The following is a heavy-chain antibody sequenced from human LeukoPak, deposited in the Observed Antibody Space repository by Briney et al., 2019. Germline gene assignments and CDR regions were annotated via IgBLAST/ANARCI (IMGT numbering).Heavy chain of an antibody. CDR1: GGSISSYY. V-gene: IGHV4-59*01. CDR2: IYYSGST. D-gene: IGHD6-6*01. J-gene: IGHJ6*03. Sequence: SEILSLTCTVSGGSISSYYWSWIRQPPGKGLEWIGYIYYSGSTNYNPSLKSRVTISVDTSKNQFSLKLSSVTAADTAVYYCARVRAARPSYYYYYMDVWGKGTTVTVSS. CDR3: ARVRAARPSYYYYYMDV.